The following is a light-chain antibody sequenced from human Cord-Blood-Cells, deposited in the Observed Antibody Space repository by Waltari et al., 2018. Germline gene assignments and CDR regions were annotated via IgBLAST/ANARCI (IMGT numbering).Light chain of an antibody. CDR2: GNS. Sequence: QSVLTQPPSLSGSTAQRVTISCTVRSSNNVAGYAIHLYQQLPGTAPKLLIYGNSNRPSGVPDRFSGSKSGTSASLAITGLQAEDEADYYCQSYDSSLSGPVFGGGTKLTVL. J-gene: IGLJ2*01. V-gene: IGLV1-40*01. CDR1: SSNNVAGYA. CDR3: QSYDSSLSGPV.